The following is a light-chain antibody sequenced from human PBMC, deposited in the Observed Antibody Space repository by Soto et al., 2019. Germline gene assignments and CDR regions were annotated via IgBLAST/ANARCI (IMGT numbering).Light chain of an antibody. CDR3: SSYAGSSVV. Sequence: SVLTQPPSASGSPGQSVTISCTGTSSDVGAYEYVSWYQHHPGRAPKLILYEVTKRPSGVPGRFSGSKSGNTASLTVSGLQAEDEADYYCSSYAGSSVVFGTGTKVTVL. CDR2: EVT. J-gene: IGLJ1*01. V-gene: IGLV2-8*01. CDR1: SSDVGAYEY.